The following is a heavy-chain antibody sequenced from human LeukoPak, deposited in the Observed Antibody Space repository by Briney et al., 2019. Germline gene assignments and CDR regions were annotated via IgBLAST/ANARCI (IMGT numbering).Heavy chain of an antibody. CDR1: GGSISSSSYY. Sequence: SETLSLTCTVSGGSISSSSYYWGWIRQPPGKGLEWIGYIYYSGSTNYNPSLKSRVTISVDTSKNQFSLKLSSVTAADTAVYYCARGITMVRGVLWGSNWFDPWGQGTLVTVSS. CDR3: ARGITMVRGVLWGSNWFDP. J-gene: IGHJ5*02. V-gene: IGHV4-61*05. CDR2: IYYSGST. D-gene: IGHD3-10*01.